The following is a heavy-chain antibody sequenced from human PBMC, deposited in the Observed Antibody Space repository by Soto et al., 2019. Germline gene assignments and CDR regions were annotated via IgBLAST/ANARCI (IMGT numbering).Heavy chain of an antibody. V-gene: IGHV4-34*01. Sequence: PSETLSLTCAVYGGSFSGYYWSWIRQPPGKGLEWIGEINHSGSTNYNPSLKSRVTISVDTSKNQFSLKLSSVTAADTAVYYCARGPRGRTVTSYYYYGMDVWGQGTTVTVSS. D-gene: IGHD4-17*01. CDR1: GGSFSGYY. CDR2: INHSGST. J-gene: IGHJ6*02. CDR3: ARGPRGRTVTSYYYYGMDV.